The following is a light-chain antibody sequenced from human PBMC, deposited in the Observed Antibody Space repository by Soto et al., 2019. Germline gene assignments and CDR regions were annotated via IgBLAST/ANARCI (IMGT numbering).Light chain of an antibody. J-gene: IGKJ2*01. Sequence: DIQMTQSPSTLSASIGDRVTITCRASQRIGGWLAWYQQRPGKAPKLLIYDAFSVNSGVPSRFSGSRSGTKFTLAISGLQPEDFATYYCQHYHSYPYTVGQGAKLEI. CDR3: QHYHSYPYT. CDR2: DAF. CDR1: QRIGGW. V-gene: IGKV1-5*01.